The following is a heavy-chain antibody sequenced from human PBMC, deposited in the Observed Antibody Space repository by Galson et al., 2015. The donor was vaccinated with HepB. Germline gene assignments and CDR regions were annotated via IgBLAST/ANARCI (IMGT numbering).Heavy chain of an antibody. Sequence: SLRLSCAASGFTFSDYYMSWIRQAPGKGLEWVSYISSSGSTIYYADSVKGRFTISRDNAKNSLYLQMNSLRAEDTAVYYCAREYYDFWSGYYWGRYNWFDPWGQGTLVTVSS. CDR2: ISSSGSTI. D-gene: IGHD3-3*01. J-gene: IGHJ5*02. CDR1: GFTFSDYY. CDR3: AREYYDFWSGYYWGRYNWFDP. V-gene: IGHV3-11*01.